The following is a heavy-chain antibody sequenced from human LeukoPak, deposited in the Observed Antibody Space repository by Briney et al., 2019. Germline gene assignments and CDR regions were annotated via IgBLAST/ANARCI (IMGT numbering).Heavy chain of an antibody. Sequence: ASVKVSCKASGFTFSSYWMHWVRQAPGQGLEWLGLINPAGTITVFARKFQGRATVSRDTSASTVYMELNTLTSEDTAVYYCVREDNSPYKNFDHWGQGTLVTVSS. CDR2: INPAGTIT. V-gene: IGHV1-46*01. J-gene: IGHJ4*02. D-gene: IGHD1-1*01. CDR3: VREDNSPYKNFDH. CDR1: GFTFSSYW.